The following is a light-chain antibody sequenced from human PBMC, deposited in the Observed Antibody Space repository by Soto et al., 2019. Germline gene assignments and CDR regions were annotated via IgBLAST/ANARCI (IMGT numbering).Light chain of an antibody. V-gene: IGKV3-15*01. CDR3: QQYNNWPRT. CDR2: AAS. CDR1: QSISSN. J-gene: IGKJ1*01. Sequence: EIVMTQSPATLSVSPVERATLSCRASQSISSNLAWYQQKPGQAPRLLIYAASTRATGLPARFSGSGSGTEFTLTISSLQSEDFAVYYCQQYNNWPRTFGEGTKVDIK.